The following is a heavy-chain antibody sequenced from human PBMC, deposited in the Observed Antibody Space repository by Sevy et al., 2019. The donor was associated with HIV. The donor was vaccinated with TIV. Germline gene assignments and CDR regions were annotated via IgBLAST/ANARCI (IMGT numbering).Heavy chain of an antibody. CDR1: GVSISGYY. D-gene: IGHD6-25*01. J-gene: IGHJ6*02. CDR2: IYYSGMT. CDR3: ARAAAEYYYGMDV. V-gene: IGHV4-59*01. Sequence: SETLSLTCTVSGVSISGYYWSWIRQSPGKGLEWIGYIYYSGMTNYNPSLKSRVTISDDTSKNQFSLKLNSATAADTAVYYCARAAAEYYYGMDVWGQGTKVTVSS.